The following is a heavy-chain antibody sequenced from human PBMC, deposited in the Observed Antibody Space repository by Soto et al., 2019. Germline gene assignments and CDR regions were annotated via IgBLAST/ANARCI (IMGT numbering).Heavy chain of an antibody. CDR1: GFTFVSYG. CDR3: AKDPRNTVVEIPRSNWFDP. V-gene: IGHV3-30*18. D-gene: IGHD2-15*01. CDR2: ISYDGSNK. J-gene: IGHJ5*02. Sequence: RGSLRLSCAPSGFTFVSYGIRFVRQAPWKWLEWVAVISYDGSNKYYADSVKGRFTISRDNSKNTLYLQMNSLRAEDTAVYYCAKDPRNTVVEIPRSNWFDPWGQGTLVTVSS.